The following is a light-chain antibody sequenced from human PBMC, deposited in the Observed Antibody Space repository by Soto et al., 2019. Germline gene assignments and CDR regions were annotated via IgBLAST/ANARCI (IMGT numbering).Light chain of an antibody. CDR2: GAS. V-gene: IGKV3-15*01. CDR1: QSVSSN. CDR3: QQYNNWPRT. J-gene: IGKJ1*01. Sequence: EIVMTQSPATLSVSPGERATLSCRASQSVSSNLAWYQQKPGQAPRLLIYGASARATGIPVRFSGSGSGTELTLTISSLQSEDFAVYYCQQYNNWPRTFGQGTKVDIK.